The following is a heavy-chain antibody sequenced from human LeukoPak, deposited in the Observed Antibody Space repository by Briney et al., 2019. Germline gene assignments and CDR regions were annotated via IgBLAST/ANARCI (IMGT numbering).Heavy chain of an antibody. CDR3: ANKGLGPAVRGYYFDY. V-gene: IGHV3-23*01. J-gene: IGHJ4*02. D-gene: IGHD6-19*01. CDR1: GFTFSSYA. CDR2: ISGSGGSA. Sequence: PGGSLRLSCAASGFTFSSYAMSWVRQAPGKGLEWVSTISGSGGSAYYADSVKGRFTISRDNSKNTLYLQMNSLRAEDTAVYYCANKGLGPAVRGYYFDYWGQGTLVTVSS.